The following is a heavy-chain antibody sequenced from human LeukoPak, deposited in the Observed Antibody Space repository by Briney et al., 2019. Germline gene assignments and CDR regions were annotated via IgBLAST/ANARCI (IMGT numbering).Heavy chain of an antibody. V-gene: IGHV3-30*02. CDR1: GFTFSSYG. D-gene: IGHD2-8*02. J-gene: IGHJ4*02. CDR3: AKDRRGYSTGFYLDY. CDR2: IQYDGSNK. Sequence: GGSLRHSCAASGFTFSSYGMQWVRQAPGKGLEWVAFIQYDGSNKYYADSVKGRFTISRDNSKNTLYLQMNSLRAEDTGVYYCAKDRRGYSTGFYLDYWGQGTLVTVSS.